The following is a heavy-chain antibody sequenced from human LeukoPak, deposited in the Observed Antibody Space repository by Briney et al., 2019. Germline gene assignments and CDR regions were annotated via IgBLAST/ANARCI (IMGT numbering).Heavy chain of an antibody. Sequence: SETLSLTCTVSGDSISSSAYYWGWIRQPPGKGLEWIGSIYHTGTTYYNASLRSRVTISVDTSKNQFSLKLSSVTAADTAVYYCAKTRVVPAAFYAFDIWGQGTMVTVSS. J-gene: IGHJ3*02. V-gene: IGHV4-39*07. CDR3: AKTRVVPAAFYAFDI. CDR2: IYHTGTT. CDR1: GDSISSSAYY. D-gene: IGHD2-2*01.